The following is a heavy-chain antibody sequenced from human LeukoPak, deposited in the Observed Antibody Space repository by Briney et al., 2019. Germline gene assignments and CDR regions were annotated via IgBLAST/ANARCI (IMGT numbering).Heavy chain of an antibody. CDR1: GFTFSTNW. D-gene: IGHD2-15*01. J-gene: IGHJ3*02. Sequence: GGSLRLSCAASGFTFSTNWTYWVRQAPGKGLVWVSRINSDGRSIGYADSVKGRFTISRDNAYNTLYLQMNSLRAEDTALYYCASGGRVGDIFDIWGQGTMVRVSS. CDR3: ASGGRVGDIFDI. CDR2: INSDGRSI. V-gene: IGHV3-74*01.